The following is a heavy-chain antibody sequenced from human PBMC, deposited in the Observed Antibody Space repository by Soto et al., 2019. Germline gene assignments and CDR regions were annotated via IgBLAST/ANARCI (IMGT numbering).Heavy chain of an antibody. CDR3: AKDLVVVPAAIRSDMKTNSPVFDY. V-gene: IGHV3-23*01. J-gene: IGHJ4*02. CDR1: GFTFSSYA. CDR2: ISGSGGST. D-gene: IGHD2-2*01. Sequence: GESLKISCAASGFTFSSYAMSWVRQAPGKGLEWVSAISGSGGSTYYADSVKGRFTISRDNSKNTLYLQMNSLRAEDTAVYYCAKDLVVVPAAIRSDMKTNSPVFDYWGQGTLVTVSS.